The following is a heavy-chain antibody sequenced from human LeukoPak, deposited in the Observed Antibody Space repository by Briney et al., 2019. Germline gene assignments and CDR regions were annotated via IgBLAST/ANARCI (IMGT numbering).Heavy chain of an antibody. J-gene: IGHJ3*01. CDR1: DGSINGYY. D-gene: IGHD2-8*01. CDR2: IHHTGTT. Sequence: SETLSLTCTVSDGSINGYYWSWIRQPPGKGLEWIGFIHHTGTTISNPSLKSRVTISADTSKNQFSLKLRSVTAADTAVYFCVREEDGVVDDAFDVWGPGTMVTVSS. V-gene: IGHV4-59*01. CDR3: VREEDGVVDDAFDV.